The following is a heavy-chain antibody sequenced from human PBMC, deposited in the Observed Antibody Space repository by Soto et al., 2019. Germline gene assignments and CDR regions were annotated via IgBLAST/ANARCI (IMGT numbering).Heavy chain of an antibody. CDR1: GGTFSSYA. CDR3: ARGTFGGVIRYDWFDP. D-gene: IGHD3-16*02. J-gene: IGHJ5*02. Sequence: QVQLVQSGAEVKKPGSSVKVSCRASGGTFSSYAISWVRQAPGQGLEWMGGIIPIFGTANYAQKFQGRVTIAADESTSTAYMELSSLRSEETAVYYCARGTFGGVIRYDWFDPWGQGTLVTVSS. V-gene: IGHV1-69*12. CDR2: IIPIFGTA.